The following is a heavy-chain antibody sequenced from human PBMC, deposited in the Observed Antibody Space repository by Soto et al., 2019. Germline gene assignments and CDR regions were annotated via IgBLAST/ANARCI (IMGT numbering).Heavy chain of an antibody. CDR1: GFTFSSYG. D-gene: IGHD2-15*01. J-gene: IGHJ4*02. V-gene: IGHV3-33*01. CDR2: IWYDGSNK. Sequence: QVQLVESGGGVVQPGRSLRLSCAASGFTFSSYGMHWVRQAPGKGLEWVAVIWYDGSNKYYADSVKGRFTISRDNSKNTLYLQMNSLRAEDTAVYYCARDGGYCSGGSCYSLGYWGQGTLVTVSS. CDR3: ARDGGYCSGGSCYSLGY.